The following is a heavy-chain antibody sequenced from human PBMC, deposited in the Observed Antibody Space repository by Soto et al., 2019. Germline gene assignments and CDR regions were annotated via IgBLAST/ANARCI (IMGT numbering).Heavy chain of an antibody. D-gene: IGHD6-6*01. CDR1: GFIFSDYA. CDR3: ARENSRISPRLFQH. J-gene: IGHJ1*01. CDR2: ISPAGTNQ. V-gene: IGHV3-30-3*01. Sequence: GGSLRLSCVASGFIFSDYAMHWARQAPGKGLEWVALISPAGTNQYYADSAKGRFTISRDNSKNTLYLQMNSLRPEDTGLYYCARENSRISPRLFQHWGHGTLVTVSS.